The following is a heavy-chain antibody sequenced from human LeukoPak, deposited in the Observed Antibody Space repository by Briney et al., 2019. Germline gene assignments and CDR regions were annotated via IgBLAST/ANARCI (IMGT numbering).Heavy chain of an antibody. CDR3: ARAPRGKFADFDL. CDR1: GFTVGNFA. Sequence: GGSLRLSCAASGFTVGNFAMSWVRQAPGKGLEWVSSISAVGSTTTYAESVKGPFSSDRYNTTHSVWLQMHSQKATDVYLYYCARAPRGKFADFDLWGRRTLVTVSS. CDR2: ISAVGSTT. J-gene: IGHJ2*01. V-gene: IGHV3-23*01.